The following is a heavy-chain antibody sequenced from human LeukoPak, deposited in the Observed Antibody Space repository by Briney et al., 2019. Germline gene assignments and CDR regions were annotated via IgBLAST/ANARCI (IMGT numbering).Heavy chain of an antibody. J-gene: IGHJ4*02. V-gene: IGHV3-53*01. CDR3: ARVGEQGGCIDY. CDR2: LYSGGTT. Sequence: GGSLRLSCAASGFTFSNAWMTWVRQAPGKGLEWVSVLYSGGTTYYADSVKGRFIVSRDNSKNTLYLQMNSLRAEDTAVYYCARVGEQGGCIDYWGQGTLVTVSS. CDR1: GFTFSNAW. D-gene: IGHD3-16*01.